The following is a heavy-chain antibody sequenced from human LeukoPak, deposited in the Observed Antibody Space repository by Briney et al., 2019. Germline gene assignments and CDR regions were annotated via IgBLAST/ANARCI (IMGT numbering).Heavy chain of an antibody. CDR3: ASRATYFDY. D-gene: IGHD1-26*01. V-gene: IGHV3-23*01. Sequence: PGGSLRLSYAASGSTFSSYAMSWVRQAPGKGLEWVSGISGSGSSTYYADSVKGRFTISRDNSKNTLYLQMNSLRAEDTAVYYCASRATYFDYWGQGTLVTVSS. J-gene: IGHJ4*02. CDR2: ISGSGSST. CDR1: GSTFSSYA.